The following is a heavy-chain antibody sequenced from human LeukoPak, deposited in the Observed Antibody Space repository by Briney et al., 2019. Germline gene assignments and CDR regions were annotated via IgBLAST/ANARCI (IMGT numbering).Heavy chain of an antibody. CDR1: GGSFSGYY. CDR2: INHSGST. V-gene: IGHV4-34*01. J-gene: IGHJ4*02. D-gene: IGHD3-9*01. CDR3: ARMAHYDVLTGYPPGDY. Sequence: SETLSLTCAVYGGSFSGYYWSWIRQPPGKGLEWIGEINHSGSTNYNPSLKSRVTISVDTSKKYFSLKLSSVTAADTAVYYCARMAHYDVLTGYPPGDYWGQGTLVTVSS.